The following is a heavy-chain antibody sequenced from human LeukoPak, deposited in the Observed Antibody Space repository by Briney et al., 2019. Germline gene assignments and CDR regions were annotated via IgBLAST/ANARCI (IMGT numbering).Heavy chain of an antibody. D-gene: IGHD6-19*01. CDR3: AREGQWLVRQYYFDY. V-gene: IGHV3-21*01. J-gene: IGHJ4*02. CDR2: ISSSSSYI. Sequence: GGSLRLSCAASGFTFSSYSMNWVRQAPGKGLEWVSSISSSSSYIYYADSVKGRFTISRDNAKNSLYLQMNSLRAEDTAVYYCAREGQWLVRQYYFDYWGQGTLVTVSS. CDR1: GFTFSSYS.